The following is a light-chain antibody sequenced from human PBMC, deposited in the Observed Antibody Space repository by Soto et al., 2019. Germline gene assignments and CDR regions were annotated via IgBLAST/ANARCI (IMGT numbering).Light chain of an antibody. CDR1: SSNIGSNT. Sequence: QSALTQPPSASGTPGQRVTISCSGGSSNIGSNTVNWYQQLSGTAPKLLIYSTNQRPSGVPDRFSGFKSGTSASLAISGLQSEDEADYYCAAWDGSLNGVLFGGGTKLTVL. J-gene: IGLJ2*01. V-gene: IGLV1-44*01. CDR3: AAWDGSLNGVL. CDR2: STN.